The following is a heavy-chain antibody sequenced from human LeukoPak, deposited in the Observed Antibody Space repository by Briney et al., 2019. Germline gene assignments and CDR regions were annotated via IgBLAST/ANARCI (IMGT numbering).Heavy chain of an antibody. Sequence: GGSLRLSCAASAFTFSNYGMQWVRQAPGKGLEWLASISYDGSTTFDADSVKGRFTISRDNSKNTVDLQMSSLRAEDTAVYYCAKEFTSYSSGWFFQHWGQGTLVTVSS. V-gene: IGHV3-30*18. D-gene: IGHD6-13*01. J-gene: IGHJ1*01. CDR1: AFTFSNYG. CDR2: ISYDGSTT. CDR3: AKEFTSYSSGWFFQH.